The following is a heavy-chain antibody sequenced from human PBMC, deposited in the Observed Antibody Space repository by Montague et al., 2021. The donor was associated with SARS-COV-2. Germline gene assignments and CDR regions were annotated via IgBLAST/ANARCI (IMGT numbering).Heavy chain of an antibody. CDR3: GTNKYCTLHDCLHGRHYFDH. V-gene: IGHV3-48*03. CDR1: GFDFFNFD. J-gene: IGHJ4*02. CDR2: ISSSGATI. D-gene: IGHD2-8*01. Sequence: SLRLSCAASGFDFFNFDMAWVRQAPGRGLEWISDISSSGATILYADSLKGRFTISRDNIQKSLYLQMNSLRAEDTAVYYCGTNKYCTLHDCLHGRHYFDHWGQGTLVTVSS.